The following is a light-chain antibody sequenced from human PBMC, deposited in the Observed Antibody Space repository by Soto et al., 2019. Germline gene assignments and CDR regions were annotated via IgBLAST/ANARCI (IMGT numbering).Light chain of an antibody. J-gene: IGKJ4*01. Sequence: DIQLTQSPSFLSASVGDRVTITCRASQGISSYLAWYQQKPGKAPNLLIYGASTLQSGVPSRFSGSRSGTEFTLTISSLQPEDFATYFCQQLHSYPLTFGGGTKVDIK. CDR2: GAS. CDR3: QQLHSYPLT. CDR1: QGISSY. V-gene: IGKV1-9*01.